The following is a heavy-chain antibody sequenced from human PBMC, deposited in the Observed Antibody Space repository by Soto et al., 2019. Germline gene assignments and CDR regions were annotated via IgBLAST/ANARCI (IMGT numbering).Heavy chain of an antibody. Sequence: QAQLVQSGAEVKKPGASVKVSCKASGYTFYSHSISWVRQAPGQGLEWMGRISADNSNTKYAQKFRGRVTMTTDTPTRTVYRELRTLRSEDTAVFYCARCKQQDYYYGMNVGAQGTTVPVS. CDR1: GYTFYSHS. J-gene: IGHJ6*02. D-gene: IGHD1-1*01. CDR2: ISADNSNT. CDR3: ARCKQQDYYYGMNV. V-gene: IGHV1-18*01.